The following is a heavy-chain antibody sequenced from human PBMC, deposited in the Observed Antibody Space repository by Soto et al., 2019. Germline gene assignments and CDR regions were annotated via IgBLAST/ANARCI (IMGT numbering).Heavy chain of an antibody. CDR2: INTYNSDT. CDR3: VRDERGSCRGGNCFYFEY. D-gene: IGHD2-15*01. J-gene: IGHJ4*02. CDR1: GYAFTSYG. V-gene: IGHV1-18*04. Sequence: QVHLVQSGAEVKKPGASVKVSCKASGYAFTSYGMSWVRQAPGQGLEWMGWINTYNSDTNSAPRRHGRITMTTDTSTITADMELRSLTSDATAVHYCVRDERGSCRGGNCFYFEYWCQGTLVSVSS.